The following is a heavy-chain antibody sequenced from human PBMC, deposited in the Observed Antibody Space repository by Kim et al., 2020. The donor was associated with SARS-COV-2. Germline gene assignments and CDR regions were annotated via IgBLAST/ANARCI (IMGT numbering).Heavy chain of an antibody. J-gene: IGHJ2*01. Sequence: GGSLRLSCTASVFTFNTYYMHWVRQVTGKGLECVSVIGSAGDPYYQGSVKGGCTISRENALNSLYLPMLSLRAGDKAGYYCARGVAATGTFSYWYFDLWGLRTLVTVSS. CDR2: IGSAGDP. V-gene: IGHV3-13*04. CDR3: ARGVAATGTFSYWYFDL. CDR1: VFTFNTYY. D-gene: IGHD6-13*01.